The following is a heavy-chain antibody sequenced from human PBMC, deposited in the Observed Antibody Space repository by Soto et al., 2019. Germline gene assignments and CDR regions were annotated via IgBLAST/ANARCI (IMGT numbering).Heavy chain of an antibody. V-gene: IGHV1-69*13. CDR2: IIPIFGTA. J-gene: IGHJ4*02. CDR1: GGTFSSYA. Sequence: SVKVSCKASGGTFSSYAISWVRQAPGQGLEWMGGIIPIFGTANYAQKFQGRVTITADESASTAYMELSSLRSEDTAVYYCARDTAVAGIFDYWGQGTLVTVSS. CDR3: ARDTAVAGIFDY. D-gene: IGHD6-19*01.